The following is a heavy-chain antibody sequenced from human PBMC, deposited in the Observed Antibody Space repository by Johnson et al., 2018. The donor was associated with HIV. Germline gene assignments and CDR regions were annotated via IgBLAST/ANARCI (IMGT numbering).Heavy chain of an antibody. CDR3: AKGGCGGDCYSPYLFDI. J-gene: IGHJ3*02. D-gene: IGHD2-21*01. CDR1: GLSFSNFG. Sequence: QVQLVESGGGVVQPGKSLTLSCVASGLSFSNFGIHWVRQAPGKGPEWVAVISFDGNLKKYADSVKGRFTISRDNSKNTLFLQMNSLRAEDTAVYYCAKGGCGGDCYSPYLFDIWGQGTMVTVSS. V-gene: IGHV3-33*08. CDR2: ISFDGNLK.